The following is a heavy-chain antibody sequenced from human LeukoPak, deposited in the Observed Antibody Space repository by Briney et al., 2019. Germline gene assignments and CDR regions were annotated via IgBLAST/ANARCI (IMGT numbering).Heavy chain of an antibody. CDR2: IIPIFSIA. Sequence: ASVKVSCKASGGTFSSYAISWVRQAPGQGLEWMGRIIPIFSIANYAQKFQGRVTITADKSTSTAYMELSSLRSEDTAVYYCAIKYYYDSSGYFDYWGQGTLVTVSS. CDR3: AIKYYYDSSGYFDY. D-gene: IGHD3-22*01. V-gene: IGHV1-69*04. CDR1: GGTFSSYA. J-gene: IGHJ4*02.